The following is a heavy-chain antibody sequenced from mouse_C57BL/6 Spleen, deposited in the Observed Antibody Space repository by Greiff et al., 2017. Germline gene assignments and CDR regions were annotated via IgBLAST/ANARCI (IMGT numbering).Heavy chain of an antibody. CDR2: ISGGGGNT. CDR3: ARPPFITTVVEGAWFAY. Sequence: EVQGVESGGGLVKPGGSLKLSCAASGFTFSSYTMSWVRQTPEKRLEWVATISGGGGNTYYPDSVKGRFTISRDNAKNTLYLQMSSLRSEDTALYYCARPPFITTVVEGAWFAYWGQGTLVTVSA. J-gene: IGHJ3*01. CDR1: GFTFSSYT. V-gene: IGHV5-9*01. D-gene: IGHD1-1*01.